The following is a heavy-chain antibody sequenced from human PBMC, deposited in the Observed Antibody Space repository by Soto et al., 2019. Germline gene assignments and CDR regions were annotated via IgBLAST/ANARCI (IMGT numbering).Heavy chain of an antibody. D-gene: IGHD4-17*01. CDR3: AGDIDGDYYTH. CDR2: IFYSGTT. Sequence: QVQLQESGPGLVKPSQTLSLTCNVSGGSVSSGGYYWSWIRQHPGGGLEWIGYIFYSGTTYYNPSLKSRLTISLDTSKNQFSLRLTSVTAADTAVYYCAGDIDGDYYTHWGQGALVTVSS. CDR1: GGSVSSGGYY. V-gene: IGHV4-31*03. J-gene: IGHJ4*02.